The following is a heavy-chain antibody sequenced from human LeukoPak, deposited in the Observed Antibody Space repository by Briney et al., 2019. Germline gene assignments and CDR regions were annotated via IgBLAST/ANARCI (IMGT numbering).Heavy chain of an antibody. D-gene: IGHD6-19*01. CDR3: AKDRDSSGWSYFDY. J-gene: IGHJ4*02. CDR1: GFSLSTNG. CDR2: ITMSGTST. Sequence: GGSLRLSCAVSGFSLSTNGMSWVRQAPGKGLEWVSAITMSGTSTYYADSVKGRFTISRDSSKNTLYLQMNSLRAEDTAVYYCAKDRDSSGWSYFDYWGQGTLVTVSS. V-gene: IGHV3-23*01.